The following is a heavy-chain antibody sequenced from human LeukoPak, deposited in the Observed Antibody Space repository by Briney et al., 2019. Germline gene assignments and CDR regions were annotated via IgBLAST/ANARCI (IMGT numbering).Heavy chain of an antibody. CDR3: AKDRNAWPTNFDS. J-gene: IGHJ4*02. V-gene: IGHV3-23*01. D-gene: IGHD5-24*01. CDR1: GFTFSTYA. Sequence: GGSLSLSCAASGFTFSTYAVNWVRQAPGKGLEWVSAISSRGGPTYYAVSVKGRFSISGDNSKNTLYLRMNSLRAEDTAVYYCAKDRNAWPTNFDSWGQGTLVTVSA. CDR2: ISSRGGPT.